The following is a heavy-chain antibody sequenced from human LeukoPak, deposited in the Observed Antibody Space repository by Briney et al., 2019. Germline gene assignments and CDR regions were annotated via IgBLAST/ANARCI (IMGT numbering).Heavy chain of an antibody. CDR3: ARSAAGTLDY. J-gene: IGHJ4*02. D-gene: IGHD6-13*01. CDR1: GDSVSSNSAT. V-gene: IGHV6-1*01. Sequence: SQTLSLTCAISGDSVSSNSATWNWIRQSPLRGLEWLGRTYYKSKWYNDYAISVRSRITINPDTSKNQFSLHLNSVTPEDTAVYYCARSAAGTLDYWGQGTLVTVSS. CDR2: TYYKSKWYN.